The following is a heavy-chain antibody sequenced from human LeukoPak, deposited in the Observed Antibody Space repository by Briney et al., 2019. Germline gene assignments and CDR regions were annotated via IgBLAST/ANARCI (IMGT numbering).Heavy chain of an antibody. CDR2: IIPIFGTA. J-gene: IGHJ5*02. CDR1: GGTFSSYA. D-gene: IGHD5-18*01. CDR3: ARDRESYGQWGYWFDP. V-gene: IGHV1-69*13. Sequence: ASVKVSCKASGGTFSSYAISWVRQAPGQGLEWMGGIIPIFGTANYAQKFQGRVTITADESTSTAYMELSSLTSEDTAVYYCARDRESYGQWGYWFDPWGQGTLVTVSS.